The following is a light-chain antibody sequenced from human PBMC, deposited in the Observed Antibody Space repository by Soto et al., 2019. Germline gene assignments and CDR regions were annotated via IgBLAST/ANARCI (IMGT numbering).Light chain of an antibody. CDR3: SSYTSSNV. CDR1: SSDVGGYNY. CDR2: DVS. J-gene: IGLJ1*01. Sequence: QSALTQPASVSGSPGQSITISCTGTSSDVGGYNYVSWYLQHPGKAPKLMIYDVSNRPSGVSNRFSGSKSGNTASLTISGLQAEDEADYYCSSYTSSNVFGTGTKLTVL. V-gene: IGLV2-14*01.